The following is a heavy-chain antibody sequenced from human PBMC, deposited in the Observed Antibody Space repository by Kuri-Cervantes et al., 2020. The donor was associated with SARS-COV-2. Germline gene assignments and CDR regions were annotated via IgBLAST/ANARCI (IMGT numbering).Heavy chain of an antibody. CDR2: IPFDGSNK. D-gene: IGHD1-7*01. V-gene: IGHV3-30*04. CDR3: ARGRLTGTTLS. J-gene: IGHJ5*02. Sequence: GGSLRLSCTGPGFSHSGYALHWVRQAPGKGLEWVAVIPFDGSNKKYADFVEGRFTISRDNSKNTLYLQMNSLRAEDTAVYYCARGRLTGTTLSWGQGTLVTVSS. CDR1: GFSHSGYA.